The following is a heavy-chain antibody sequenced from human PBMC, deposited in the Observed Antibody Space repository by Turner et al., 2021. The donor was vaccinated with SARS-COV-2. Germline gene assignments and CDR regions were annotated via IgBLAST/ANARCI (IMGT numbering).Heavy chain of an antibody. Sequence: LQLLESVPGLVKPSETLCLTCPLSGSSISSSSSYWGWFRQHPGKGLEWIGRIYYGGSTNYNPSIKSHVTMSVDTSKNHFSRKLSSVTAADTGVYYCAGYLLRWGELSSLGAFDIWGQGTMVTMSS. CDR2: IYYGGST. D-gene: IGHD3-16*02. CDR3: AGYLLRWGELSSLGAFDI. V-gene: IGHV4-39*02. CDR1: GSSISSSSSY. J-gene: IGHJ3*02.